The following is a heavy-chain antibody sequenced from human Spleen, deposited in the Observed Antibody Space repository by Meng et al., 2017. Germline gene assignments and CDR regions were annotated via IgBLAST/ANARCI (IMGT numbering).Heavy chain of an antibody. CDR3: ARGTPGRSYSDY. J-gene: IGHJ4*02. Sequence: QVHLVQSGAEVKNPGASVKVSCKASDYTFTGYGVSWVRQAPGQGLEWMAWLGAHDGDTSHAPKFQGRVTVSADRPTATAYMELRSLRSDDTAVYYCARGTPGRSYSDYWGQGTLVTVSS. CDR2: LGAHDGDT. D-gene: IGHD3-10*01. CDR1: DYTFTGYG. V-gene: IGHV1-18*01.